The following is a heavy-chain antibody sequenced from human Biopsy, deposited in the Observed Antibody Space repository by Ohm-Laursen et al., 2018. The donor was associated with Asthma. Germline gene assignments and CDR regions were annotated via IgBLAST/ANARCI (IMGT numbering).Heavy chain of an antibody. D-gene: IGHD3-22*01. Sequence: SLRLSCAASGFKFDEYTMHWVRQAPGKGLEWVSGISWSSATIGYADSVEGRFTISRDNAENSVFLHMDSLRPEDTAFYYCAKVRSDWVITESFDYWGQGVLVTVSS. J-gene: IGHJ4*02. V-gene: IGHV3-9*01. CDR2: ISWSSATI. CDR3: AKVRSDWVITESFDY. CDR1: GFKFDEYT.